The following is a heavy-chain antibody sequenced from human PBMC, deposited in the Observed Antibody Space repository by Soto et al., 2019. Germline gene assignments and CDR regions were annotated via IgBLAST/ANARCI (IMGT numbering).Heavy chain of an antibody. D-gene: IGHD6-19*01. V-gene: IGHV3-30-3*01. CDR2: ISYDGSNK. Sequence: QVQLVESGGGVVQPGRSLRLSCAASGFTFSSYAMPWVRQAPVKGLEWVAVISYDGSNKYYADSVKGRFTISRDNSKNTLYLQMNSLRAEDTAVYYFARDRSWLAGCDYWGQGTLVTVSS. CDR3: ARDRSWLAGCDY. CDR1: GFTFSSYA. J-gene: IGHJ4*02.